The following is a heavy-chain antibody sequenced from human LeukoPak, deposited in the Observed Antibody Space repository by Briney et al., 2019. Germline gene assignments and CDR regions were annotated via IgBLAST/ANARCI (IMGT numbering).Heavy chain of an antibody. J-gene: IGHJ5*02. D-gene: IGHD3-10*01. CDR3: ARTYYYGSGSYNWFDP. Sequence: GESLKISCKGSGYSFTSYWIGWVRQMPGKGLEWMGIIYPGDSDTRYSPSFQGQVTISADKSISTAYLQWCSLKASDTAMYYCARTYYYGSGSYNWFDPWGQGTLVTVSS. CDR2: IYPGDSDT. CDR1: GYSFTSYW. V-gene: IGHV5-51*01.